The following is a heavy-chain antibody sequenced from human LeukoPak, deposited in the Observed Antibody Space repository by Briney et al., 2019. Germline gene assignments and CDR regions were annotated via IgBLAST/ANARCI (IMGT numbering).Heavy chain of an antibody. CDR1: GFTFNNYG. Sequence: GGSLRLSCAASGFTFNNYGMHWVRQAPGKGLEWVAFIRYNGNNQYYADSVKGRFTISRDNSKNTLYVQMNSLRVDDTAVYYCAKAPRFGDHAAEYFYYYMDVWGKGTTVTVSS. J-gene: IGHJ6*03. CDR3: AKAPRFGDHAAEYFYYYMDV. V-gene: IGHV3-30*02. D-gene: IGHD3-16*01. CDR2: IRYNGNNQ.